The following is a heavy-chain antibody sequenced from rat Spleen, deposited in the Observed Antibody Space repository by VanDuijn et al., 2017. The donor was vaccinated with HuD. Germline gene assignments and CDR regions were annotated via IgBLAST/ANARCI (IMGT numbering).Heavy chain of an antibody. V-gene: IGHV2-1*01. CDR3: TSPFRWFAY. J-gene: IGHJ3*01. CDR1: GFSLTSYN. Sequence: QVQLKESGPGLVQPSQTLSLTCTVSGFSLTSYNVHWIRQPPGKGLEWMGVIWNTGGTRYNSALKSRLSISRDTSKSQVFLKMNSLQTEDTAIYFCTSPFRWFAYWGQGTLVTVSS. CDR2: IWNTGGT.